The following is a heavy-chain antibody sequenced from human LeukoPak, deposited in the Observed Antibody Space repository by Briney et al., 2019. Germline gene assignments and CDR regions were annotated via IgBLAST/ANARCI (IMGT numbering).Heavy chain of an antibody. CDR3: AKDWAYYYDNYGLDY. CDR1: GFTFSDYY. V-gene: IGHV3-11*04. Sequence: NPGGPLRLSCAASGFTFSDYYTSWIRQAPGKGLEWVSYISSSGSTIDYADSVRGRFTISRDNAKNSLYLQMNSLRAEDTAVYYCAKDWAYYYDNYGLDYWGQGTLVTVSS. CDR2: ISSSGSTI. J-gene: IGHJ4*02. D-gene: IGHD3-22*01.